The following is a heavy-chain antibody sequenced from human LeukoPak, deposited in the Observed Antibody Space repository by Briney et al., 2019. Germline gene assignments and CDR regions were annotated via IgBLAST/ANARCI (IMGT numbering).Heavy chain of an antibody. CDR1: GGSISSGDYY. V-gene: IGHV4-30-4*08. D-gene: IGHD5/OR15-5a*01. CDR2: IYYSGTT. Sequence: ASQTLSLTCTVSGGSISSGDYYWSWIRQPPGKGLEWIGYIYYSGTTYYNPSLKSRVTISVDTSKDQFSLKLTSVTAADTYVYYCARGLDWFDPWGQGTLVTVSS. CDR3: ARGLDWFDP. J-gene: IGHJ5*01.